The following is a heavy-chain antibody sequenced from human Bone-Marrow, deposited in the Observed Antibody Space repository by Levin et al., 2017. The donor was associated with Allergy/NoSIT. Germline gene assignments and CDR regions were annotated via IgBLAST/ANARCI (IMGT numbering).Heavy chain of an antibody. J-gene: IGHJ4*02. CDR1: GFTFSHYG. D-gene: IGHD2-21*02. CDR3: ANSLRGGGEGDYY. Sequence: GGSLRLSCAASGFTFSHYGMHWVRQAPGKGLEWVWVAVISYDATNKYYTDSVRGRFTISRDNSKNTVYLQMNSLRTEDTGVYYCANSLRGGGEGDYYWGQGTLVTVSS. CDR2: ISYDATNK. V-gene: IGHV3-30*18.